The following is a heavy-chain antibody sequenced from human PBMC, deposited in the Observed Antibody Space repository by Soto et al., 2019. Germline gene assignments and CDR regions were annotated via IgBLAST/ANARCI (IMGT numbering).Heavy chain of an antibody. D-gene: IGHD6-19*01. CDR2: IDGDGRNT. CDR1: GFTFSSHW. J-gene: IGHJ4*02. Sequence: EVQLVESGGGLVQPGGSLTVSCTASGFTFSSHWIHWVRQGPGKGLMWVSRIDGDGRNTDYADSGKGRFALSRDNAKNTVNLHMSSLRADDTGVYYCIRGSRGWNGIDYWGQGAQVTVSS. CDR3: IRGSRGWNGIDY. V-gene: IGHV3-74*01.